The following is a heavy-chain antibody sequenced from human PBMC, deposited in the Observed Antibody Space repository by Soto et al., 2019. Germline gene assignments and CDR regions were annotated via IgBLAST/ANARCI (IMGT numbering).Heavy chain of an antibody. CDR3: ARGSHLAITMVRGVREARFDY. CDR1: GGSFSGYY. J-gene: IGHJ4*02. Sequence: LSLTCAVYGGSFSGYYLSWIRQPPGKGLEWIGEINHSGSTNYNPSLKSRVTISVDTSKNQFSLKLSSVTAADTAVYYCARGSHLAITMVRGVREARFDYWGQGPLVTVS. CDR2: INHSGST. D-gene: IGHD3-10*01. V-gene: IGHV4-34*01.